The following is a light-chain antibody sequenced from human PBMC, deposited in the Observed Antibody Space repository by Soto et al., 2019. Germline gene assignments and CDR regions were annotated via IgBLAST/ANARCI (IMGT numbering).Light chain of an antibody. CDR1: SSNIGAGYD. J-gene: IGLJ2*01. CDR3: QSYDSSLSAVV. V-gene: IGLV1-40*01. CDR2: VNS. Sequence: QSVLTQPPSVSGAPGQRVTISCTGSSSNIGAGYDVHWYQQPPGTAPKLLIYVNSNRPSGVPDRFSGSKSGTSASLAITGLQAEDEADYYCQSYDSSLSAVVFGGGTKLTVL.